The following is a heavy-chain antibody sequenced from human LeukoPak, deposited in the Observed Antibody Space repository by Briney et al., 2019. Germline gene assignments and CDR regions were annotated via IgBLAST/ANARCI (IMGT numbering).Heavy chain of an antibody. CDR1: GYTFTGYY. V-gene: IGHV1-46*01. J-gene: IGHJ2*01. D-gene: IGHD2-15*01. CDR2: LNPSGGST. Sequence: ASVKVSCKASGYTFTGYYMHWVRQAPGQGLEWMGILNPSGGSTSHAQKFQGRVTMTRDMSTSTVYMELSSLRSEDTAVYYCARCDHFEVAAKRDWYFDLWGRGTLVTVSS. CDR3: ARCDHFEVAAKRDWYFDL.